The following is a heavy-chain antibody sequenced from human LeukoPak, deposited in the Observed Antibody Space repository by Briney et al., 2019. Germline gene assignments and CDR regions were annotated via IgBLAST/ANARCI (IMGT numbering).Heavy chain of an antibody. J-gene: IGHJ3*02. CDR1: GFTFSSYW. CDR2: INGDGRNI. V-gene: IGHV3-74*01. D-gene: IGHD3-10*01. CDR3: ARGLVWFGELWGAFDI. Sequence: GGSLRLSCVASGFTFSSYWMQWVRQDPRKGLVWVSRINGDGRNINYADSVRGRFTISRDNAKNTLYLQMNTLRVEDTAVYYCARGLVWFGELWGAFDIWGQGTMVTVSS.